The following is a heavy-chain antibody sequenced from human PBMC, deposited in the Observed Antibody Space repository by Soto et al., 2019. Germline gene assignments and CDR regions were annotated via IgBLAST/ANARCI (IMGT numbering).Heavy chain of an antibody. CDR2: ISAYNGNT. Sequence: QVQLVQSGAEVKRPGASVKVSCKASGYTFTSYGISGVRQAPGQGLEWMGWISAYNGNTNHAQKPQGRVTMTTDTSTSTADMELGRLRPEDTAVYYCARGPTVETGNYWGQGTLVTVSS. D-gene: IGHD3-10*01. CDR1: GYTFTSYG. V-gene: IGHV1-18*01. CDR3: ARGPTVETGNY. J-gene: IGHJ4*02.